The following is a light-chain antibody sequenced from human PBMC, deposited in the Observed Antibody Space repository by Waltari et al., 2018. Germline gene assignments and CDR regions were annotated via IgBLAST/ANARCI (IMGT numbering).Light chain of an antibody. J-gene: IGKJ1*01. CDR2: ESS. V-gene: IGKV3-15*01. CDR3: QQYNNWT. Sequence: TLSCRSSQSVSSNVYEYTQQPGQVPSLLIVESSTKSTAIPARFSGSESGTDFTLSISSLQSKDFAVDYCQQYNNWTFGQRTKVEI. CDR1: QSVSSN.